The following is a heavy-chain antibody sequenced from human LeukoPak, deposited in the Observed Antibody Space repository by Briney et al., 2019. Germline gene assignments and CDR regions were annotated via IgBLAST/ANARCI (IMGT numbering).Heavy chain of an antibody. D-gene: IGHD3-10*01. Sequence: ASVKVSCKASGYTFTSYGISWVRQAPGQGLEWMGWISAYNGNTNYAQKLQGRVTMTTDTSTRTAYMELRSLRSDDTAVYYCARAPRVRGVIKNAFDIWGQGTMVTVSS. J-gene: IGHJ3*02. CDR2: ISAYNGNT. V-gene: IGHV1-18*04. CDR3: ARAPRVRGVIKNAFDI. CDR1: GYTFTSYG.